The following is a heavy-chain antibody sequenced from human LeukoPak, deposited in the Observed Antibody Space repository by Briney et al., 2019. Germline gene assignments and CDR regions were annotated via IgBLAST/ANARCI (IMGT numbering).Heavy chain of an antibody. V-gene: IGHV4-61*01. CDR1: GGSVTSGSYY. CDR2: IYYTGST. D-gene: IGHD5-24*01. CDR3: ATSLEPYYYMDV. J-gene: IGHJ6*03. Sequence: PSETLSLTCTISGGSVTSGSYYWSWIRQPPEKGLEWIGYIYYTGSTDYNPSLKSRVTISVETSKNQFSLQLSSVTAADTAIYYCATSLEPYYYMDVWGKGTTVTVSS.